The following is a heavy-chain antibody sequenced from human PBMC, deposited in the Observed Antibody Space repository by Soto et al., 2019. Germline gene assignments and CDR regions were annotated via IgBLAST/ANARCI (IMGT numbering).Heavy chain of an antibody. J-gene: IGHJ3*02. CDR3: AKDYDSSGYYNGDAFDI. V-gene: IGHV3-23*01. CDR1: GFTFSSYA. CDR2: ISGSGGST. Sequence: PGGSLRLSCAASGFTFSSYAMSWVRQAPGKGLEWVSAISGSGGSTYYADSVKGRFTISRDNSKNTLYLQMNSLRAEDTAVYYCAKDYDSSGYYNGDAFDIWGQGTMVTVSS. D-gene: IGHD3-22*01.